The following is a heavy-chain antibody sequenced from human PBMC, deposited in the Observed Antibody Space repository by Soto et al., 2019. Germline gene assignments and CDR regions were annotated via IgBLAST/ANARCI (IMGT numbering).Heavy chain of an antibody. J-gene: IGHJ6*02. CDR1: GYSFTSYW. Sequence: PRESLKISCTGSGYSFTSYWIGWVRQMPGKGLEWMGIIYPGDSDTRYSPSFQGQVTISADKSISTAYLQWSSLKASDTAMYYCARHGGDRYYYYGMDVWGQGTTVTVSS. D-gene: IGHD2-15*01. V-gene: IGHV5-51*01. CDR3: ARHGGDRYYYYGMDV. CDR2: IYPGDSDT.